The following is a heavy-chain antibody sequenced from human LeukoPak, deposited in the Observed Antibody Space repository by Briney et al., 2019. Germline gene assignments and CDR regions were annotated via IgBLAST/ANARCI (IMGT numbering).Heavy chain of an antibody. CDR1: GGSISSSNW. D-gene: IGHD2-2*01. CDR2: IYHSGST. Sequence: SGTLSLTCAVSGGSISSSNWWSWVRHPPGKGLDWIGEIYHSGSTNYNPPLKSRVTISVDKYKNQFSLKLSSVTAADTAVYYCARDDHIVVVPAAMNSGGYYYYYGMDVWGKGTTVTVSS. CDR3: ARDDHIVVVPAAMNSGGYYYYYGMDV. J-gene: IGHJ6*04. V-gene: IGHV4-4*02.